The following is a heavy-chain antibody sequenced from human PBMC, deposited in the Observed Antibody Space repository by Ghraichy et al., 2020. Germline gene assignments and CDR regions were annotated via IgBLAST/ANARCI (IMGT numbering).Heavy chain of an antibody. D-gene: IGHD3-9*01. CDR3: ARGGVLRYFGAFDY. Sequence: SETLSLTCTVSGGSISSGCYYWSWIRQHPGKGLEWIGYIHYSGSTYYNPSHNSRVTISVDTSKNQFSLKLSSVTAADTAVYFCARGGVLRYFGAFDYWGQGTLVTVSS. CDR1: GGSISSGCYY. V-gene: IGHV4-31*03. CDR2: IHYSGST. J-gene: IGHJ4*02.